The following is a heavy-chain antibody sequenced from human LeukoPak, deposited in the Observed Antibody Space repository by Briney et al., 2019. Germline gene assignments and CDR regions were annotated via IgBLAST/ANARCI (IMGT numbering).Heavy chain of an antibody. D-gene: IGHD6-19*01. V-gene: IGHV4-59*01. CDR2: IYYSGST. CDR1: GGAMSSYY. J-gene: IGHJ3*02. Sequence: SETLSPTCTVSGGAMSSYYWSWIRQPPGKGLDWIGYIYYSGSTNYNPSLKSRVTISVDTSKTQFSLKVSSVTAADTAVYYCARWSAVVDAFDIWGQGTMVTVSS. CDR3: ARWSAVVDAFDI.